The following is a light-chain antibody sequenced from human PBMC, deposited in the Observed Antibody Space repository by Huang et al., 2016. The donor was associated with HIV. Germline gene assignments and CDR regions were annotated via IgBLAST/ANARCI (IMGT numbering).Light chain of an antibody. CDR3: QQLYTTLS. CDR1: QSIRSY. CDR2: DAS. Sequence: DIQMTQSPSSLSASVGDRVTITCRASQSIRSYLNWYLQKPGKAPKLLIYDASNLQGGGPARFSGSGSGTYFTLTITSLQPDDFGTYYCQQLYTTLSFGQGTRVEMK. J-gene: IGKJ1*01. V-gene: IGKV1-39*01.